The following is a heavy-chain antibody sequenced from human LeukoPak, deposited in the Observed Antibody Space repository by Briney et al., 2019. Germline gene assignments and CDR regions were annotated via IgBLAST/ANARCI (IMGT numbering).Heavy chain of an antibody. CDR1: GFTFSSYD. V-gene: IGHV3-13*01. CDR3: AKDSRPYSSGWYYFDY. Sequence: GGSLRLSCAASGFTFSSYDMHWVRQATGKGLEWVSAIGTAGDTYYPDSVKGRFTISRDNSKNTLYLQMNSLRAEDTAVYYCAKDSRPYSSGWYYFDYWGQGTLVTVSS. J-gene: IGHJ4*02. CDR2: IGTAGDT. D-gene: IGHD6-19*01.